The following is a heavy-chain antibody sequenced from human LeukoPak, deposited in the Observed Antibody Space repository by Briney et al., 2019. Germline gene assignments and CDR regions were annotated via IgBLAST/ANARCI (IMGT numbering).Heavy chain of an antibody. CDR2: IRSSGSTI. V-gene: IGHV3-11*01. D-gene: IGHD6-19*01. Sequence: GGSLRLSCAASGFTFSDYYMSWIRQAPGKGLEWVSYIRSSGSTISYADSVKGRFTISRDNAKNSLYLQMNSLRAEDAAVYYCARGNSGWSYIDYWGQGTLVTVSS. CDR3: ARGNSGWSYIDY. CDR1: GFTFSDYY. J-gene: IGHJ4*02.